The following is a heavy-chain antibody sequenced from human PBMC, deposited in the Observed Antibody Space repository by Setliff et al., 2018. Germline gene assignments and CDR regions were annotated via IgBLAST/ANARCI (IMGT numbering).Heavy chain of an antibody. Sequence: SETLSLTCAVSGGSISSHFWGWIRQPPGKGLEWIGNIYYSGSTNYNSSLKSRVTISVDTSKNQFSLKLSSVTAADTAVYYCARGLIGYDSSGYWDWGQGTLVTVSS. CDR2: IYYSGST. D-gene: IGHD3-22*01. V-gene: IGHV4-59*08. CDR3: ARGLIGYDSSGYWD. CDR1: GGSISSHF. J-gene: IGHJ4*02.